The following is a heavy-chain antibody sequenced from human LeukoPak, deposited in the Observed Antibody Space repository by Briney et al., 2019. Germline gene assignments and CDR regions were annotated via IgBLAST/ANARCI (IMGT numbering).Heavy chain of an antibody. V-gene: IGHV3-21*01. CDR1: GFTFSNYT. CDR2: ISSSSSYI. J-gene: IGHJ4*02. CDR3: ARVRNYDGSVYYEADYFDY. D-gene: IGHD3-22*01. Sequence: GGSLRLSCAASGFTFSNYTMNWVRQAPGKGLEWVSSISSSSSYIHYADSVKGRFSISRDNAKNSLYLQMNSLRAEDTAVYYCARVRNYDGSVYYEADYFDYWGQGTLVTVSS.